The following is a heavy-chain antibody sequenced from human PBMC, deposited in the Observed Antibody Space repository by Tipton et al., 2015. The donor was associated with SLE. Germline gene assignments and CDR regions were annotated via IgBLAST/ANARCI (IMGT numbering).Heavy chain of an antibody. V-gene: IGHV4-59*04. CDR2: IYYTGTTT. D-gene: IGHD5-18*01. J-gene: IGHJ5*02. CDR1: GGSISSHY. CDR3: ARLHGYSYGLNWFDP. Sequence: GLVKPSETLSLICAVSGGSISSHYWTWIRQTPGKGLEWIGSIYYTGTTTYYNSFLKSRVTMSVDTSKNQFSLRLTSVIAADTAVYYCARLHGYSYGLNWFDPWGQGTLISVSS.